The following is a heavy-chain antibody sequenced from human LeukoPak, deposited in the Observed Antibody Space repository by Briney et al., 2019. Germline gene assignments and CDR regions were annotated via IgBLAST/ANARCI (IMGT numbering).Heavy chain of an antibody. V-gene: IGHV4-34*01. CDR3: ARSRDDEYFFDE. D-gene: IGHD1-1*01. Sequence: SETLSLTCAVFGGSFSGYYWSWVRQPPGKGLEWIGEINHPGSTNFNPSLKSRVTISVDTSKNQFSLQLDSVTPEDTAVYYCARSRDDEYFFDEWGQGTLVTVSS. CDR2: INHPGST. CDR1: GGSFSGYY. J-gene: IGHJ4*02.